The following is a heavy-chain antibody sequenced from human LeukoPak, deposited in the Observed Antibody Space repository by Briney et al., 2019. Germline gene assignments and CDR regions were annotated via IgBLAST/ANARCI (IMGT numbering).Heavy chain of an antibody. CDR1: GFTVSSNY. V-gene: IGHV3-21*01. CDR3: ARALPPESGRYPQGGAFDI. CDR2: ISSSSSYI. D-gene: IGHD2-15*01. Sequence: TGGSLRLSCAASGFTVSSNYMSWVRQAPGKGLEWVSSISSSSSYIYYADSVKGRFTISRDNAKNSLYLQMNSLRAEDTAVYYCARALPPESGRYPQGGAFDIWGQGTMVTVSS. J-gene: IGHJ3*02.